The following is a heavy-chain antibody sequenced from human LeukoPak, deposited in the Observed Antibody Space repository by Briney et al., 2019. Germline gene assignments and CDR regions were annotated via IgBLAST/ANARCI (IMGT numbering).Heavy chain of an antibody. CDR2: IYYRGST. CDR3: ARPSSGWEFDP. D-gene: IGHD6-19*01. V-gene: IGHV4-39*01. CDR1: GGSISSSSYY. Sequence: PSETLSLTCTVSGGSISSSSYYWGWIRQPPGKGLEWIGSIYYRGSTYYNPSLKSRVTISVDTSKNQFSLKLSSVTAADTAVYYCARPSSGWEFDPWGQGTLVTVSS. J-gene: IGHJ5*02.